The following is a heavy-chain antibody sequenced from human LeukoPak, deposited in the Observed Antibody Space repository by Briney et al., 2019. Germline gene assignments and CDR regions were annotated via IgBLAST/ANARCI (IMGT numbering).Heavy chain of an antibody. V-gene: IGHV1-2*02. D-gene: IGHD6-19*01. CDR1: GYTFTDYY. Sequence: ASVKVSCKASGYTFTDYYINWVRQAPGQGLEWMGWINPNSGDTNYAQKFQDRVTMTRDTSVSTAYIELNLLRSDDTAVYYCARSAGWHTEPDYWAQGTLVTVSS. CDR3: ARSAGWHTEPDY. J-gene: IGHJ4*02. CDR2: INPNSGDT.